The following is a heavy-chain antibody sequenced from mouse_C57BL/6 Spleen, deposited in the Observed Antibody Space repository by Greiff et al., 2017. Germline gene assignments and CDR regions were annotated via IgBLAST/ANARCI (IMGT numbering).Heavy chain of an antibody. CDR3: TRVVTTGYYAMDY. CDR2: IRNKANNHAT. D-gene: IGHD2-2*01. CDR1: GFTFSDAW. Sequence: DVKLVESGGGLVQPGGSMTLSCAASGFTFSDAWMDWVRQSPEKGLEWVAEIRNKANNHATYYAESVKGRFTISRDDSKSSVYLQMNSLRAEDTGIYYCTRVVTTGYYAMDYWGQGTSVTVSS. V-gene: IGHV6-6*01. J-gene: IGHJ4*01.